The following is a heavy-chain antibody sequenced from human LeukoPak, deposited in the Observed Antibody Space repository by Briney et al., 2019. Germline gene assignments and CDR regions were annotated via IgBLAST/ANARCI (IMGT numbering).Heavy chain of an antibody. Sequence: GGSLRLYCAASGFTFSSYAMGWVGLGPGKGWEGVSTLSGSGDTTYYAASVRGRFTISRDNSKSTLYLQMNSLRAENTAVYYCARTPQKYCSSTTCYPDYWGQGTLVTVSS. J-gene: IGHJ4*02. V-gene: IGHV3-23*01. CDR1: GFTFSSYA. CDR3: ARTPQKYCSSTTCYPDY. CDR2: LSGSGDTT. D-gene: IGHD2-2*01.